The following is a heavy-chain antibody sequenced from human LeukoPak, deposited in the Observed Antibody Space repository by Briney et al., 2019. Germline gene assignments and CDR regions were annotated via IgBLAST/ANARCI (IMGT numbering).Heavy chain of an antibody. V-gene: IGHV3-7*01. CDR1: GFTFSHYW. CDR2: IKQDGREK. CDR3: ARALYSSGWSGFDY. J-gene: IGHJ4*02. D-gene: IGHD6-19*01. Sequence: PGGSLRLSCPASGFTFSHYWLSWVRQAPGKGLAGVANIKQDGREKSYVDSVKGRFTISRDNAKNSLYLQMNSLRAEDTAVYYCARALYSSGWSGFDYWGQGTLVTVSS.